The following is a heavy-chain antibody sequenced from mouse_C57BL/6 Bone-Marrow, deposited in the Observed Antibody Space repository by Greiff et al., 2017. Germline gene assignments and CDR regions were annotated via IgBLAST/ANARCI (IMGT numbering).Heavy chain of an antibody. CDR3: ARDGSSFDV. D-gene: IGHD1-1*01. CDR1: GFTFSSYA. CDR2: ISDGGSYT. J-gene: IGHJ1*03. V-gene: IGHV5-4*01. Sequence: EVKLQESGGGLVKPGGSLKLSCAASGFTFSSYAMSWVRQTPEKRLEWVATISDGGSYTYYPDNVKGRFTISRDNAKNNLYLQMSHLKSEDTAMYYCARDGSSFDVWGTGTTVTVSS.